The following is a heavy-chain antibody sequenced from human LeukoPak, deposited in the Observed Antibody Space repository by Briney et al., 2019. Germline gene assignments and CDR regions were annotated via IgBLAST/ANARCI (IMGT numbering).Heavy chain of an antibody. CDR1: GYIFTNYG. D-gene: IGHD3-9*01. J-gene: IGHJ3*01. Sequence: ASVKVSCKASGYIFTNYGITWLRQAPGQGLKWVGWISGYNGNTHYVEKFRDRVSMTIDTSTRTAYMELRSLTSDDTAIYYCARDVFDILTGRGAFDFWGQGTTVIVSS. CDR3: ARDVFDILTGRGAFDF. V-gene: IGHV1-18*04. CDR2: ISGYNGNT.